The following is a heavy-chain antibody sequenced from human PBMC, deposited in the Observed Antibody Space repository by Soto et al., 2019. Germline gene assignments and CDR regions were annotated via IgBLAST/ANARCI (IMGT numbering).Heavy chain of an antibody. Sequence: QLQLQESGPGLVKPSETLSLTCTVSGGSISSSSYYWGWIRQPPGKGLEWIGSIYYSGSTYYNPSLKSRVTISVDTSKNQFSLKLSSVTAADTAVYYCARHFYTTVGHYYYYGMDVWGQGTTVTVSS. V-gene: IGHV4-39*01. CDR1: GGSISSSSYY. CDR2: IYYSGST. D-gene: IGHD4-17*01. J-gene: IGHJ6*02. CDR3: ARHFYTTVGHYYYYGMDV.